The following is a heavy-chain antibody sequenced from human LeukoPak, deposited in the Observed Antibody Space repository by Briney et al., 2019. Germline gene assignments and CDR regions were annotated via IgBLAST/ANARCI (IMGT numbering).Heavy chain of an antibody. CDR3: ARGSYYDRPSRSRVEY. V-gene: IGHV4-61*01. D-gene: IGHD3-22*01. Sequence: SKTLSLTCTVSGGSVSSGSYYWSWIRQPPGKGLEWIGYLYYSGSTNYNPSLKSRVTISVDTSKNQFSLKLTSVTAADTAVYYCARGSYYDRPSRSRVEYWGQGTLVIASA. J-gene: IGHJ4*02. CDR2: LYYSGST. CDR1: GGSVSSGSYY.